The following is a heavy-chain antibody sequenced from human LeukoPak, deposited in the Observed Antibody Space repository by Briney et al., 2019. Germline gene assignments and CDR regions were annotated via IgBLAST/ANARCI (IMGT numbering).Heavy chain of an antibody. J-gene: IGHJ4*02. V-gene: IGHV3-30*18. D-gene: IGHD6-19*01. CDR3: AKYESNGWSYFDY. CDR1: GFTFSTYG. Sequence: GGSLRLSCAASGFTFSTYGMHRVRQAPGKGLEWVTVISYDGSHKYYADSVKGRFTISRDNSKNTLYLQMNSLRAEDTAVYYCAKYESNGWSYFDYWGQGTLVTVSS. CDR2: ISYDGSHK.